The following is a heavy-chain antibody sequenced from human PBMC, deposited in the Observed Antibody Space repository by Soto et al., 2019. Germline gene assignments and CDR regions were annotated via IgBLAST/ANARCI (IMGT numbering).Heavy chain of an antibody. Sequence: LRLSCAASGFTFSTYIMNWVRQAPGKGLEWVSSVSNNNNYIYYADSLKGRFTVSSDNAKNSLDLQMDSLRAEDTAVYYCARGRGYSYGYFDHWGQGTLVTVSS. CDR3: ARGRGYSYGYFDH. J-gene: IGHJ4*02. CDR2: VSNNNNYI. D-gene: IGHD5-18*01. V-gene: IGHV3-21*01. CDR1: GFTFSTYI.